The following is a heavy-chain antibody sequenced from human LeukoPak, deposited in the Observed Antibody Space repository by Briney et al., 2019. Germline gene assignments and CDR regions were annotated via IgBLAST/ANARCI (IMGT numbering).Heavy chain of an antibody. CDR3: ATSSNAPGNH. J-gene: IGHJ5*02. D-gene: IGHD2-2*01. CDR2: IKVDGSAQ. V-gene: IGHV3-7*01. CDR1: GFTFSSYG. Sequence: PGGSLRLSCAASGFTFSSYGMHWVRQAPGKGLEWVANIKVDGSAQYYVDSVKGRFTISRDNAQNSLNLQMNSLRAEDTAVYYCATSSNAPGNHWGQGTLVTVSS.